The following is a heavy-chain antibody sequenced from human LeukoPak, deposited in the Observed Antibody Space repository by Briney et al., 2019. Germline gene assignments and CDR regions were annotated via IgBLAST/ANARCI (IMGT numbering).Heavy chain of an antibody. V-gene: IGHV3-48*02. D-gene: IGHD2-2*01. CDR3: AGLLGYCSSTSCYDY. CDR2: ISSSSSTI. J-gene: IGHJ4*02. CDR1: GFTFSSYS. Sequence: GGSLRLSCAASGFTFSSYSMNWVRQAPGKGLEWVSYISSSSSTIYYADSVKGRFTISRDNAKNSLYLQMNSLRDEDTAVYYCAGLLGYCSSTSCYDYWGQGTLVTVSS.